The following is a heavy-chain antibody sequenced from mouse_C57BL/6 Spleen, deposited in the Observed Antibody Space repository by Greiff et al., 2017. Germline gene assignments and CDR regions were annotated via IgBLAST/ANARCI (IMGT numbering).Heavy chain of an antibody. CDR3: ARHYPDY. Sequence: QVQLQQSGAELVKPGASVKLSCKASGYTFTSYWMQWVKQRPGQGLEWIGEIDPSDSYTNYNQKFKGKATLTVDTSSSTAYMQLSSLTSEDSAVYYCARHYPDYWGQGTTLTVSS. CDR2: IDPSDSYT. CDR1: GYTFTSYW. D-gene: IGHD5-5*01. V-gene: IGHV1-50*01. J-gene: IGHJ2*01.